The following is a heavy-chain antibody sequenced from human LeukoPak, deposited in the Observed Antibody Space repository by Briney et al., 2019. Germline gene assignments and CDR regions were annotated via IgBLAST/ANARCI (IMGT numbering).Heavy chain of an antibody. Sequence: SVKVSCKASGFSFTSSAMQWVRQARGQRLEWIGWIVVGSGNTNYAQKFQERVTITRDMSTSTVYMELSSLRSEDTAVYYCAAREMAVSYYFDYWGQGTLVTVSS. CDR3: AAREMAVSYYFDY. V-gene: IGHV1-58*02. CDR1: GFSFTSSA. CDR2: IVVGSGNT. D-gene: IGHD5-24*01. J-gene: IGHJ4*02.